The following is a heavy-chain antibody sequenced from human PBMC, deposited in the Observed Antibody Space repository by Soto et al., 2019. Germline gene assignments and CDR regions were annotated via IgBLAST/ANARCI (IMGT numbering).Heavy chain of an antibody. D-gene: IGHD3-22*01. J-gene: IGHJ3*02. CDR3: ARDQLYYNDISGRPLNAFDI. CDR2: IGIGSSTK. CDR1: GFTFRNYG. Sequence: GGSLRLSCAASGFTFRNYGMNWVRQAPGKGLEWVSYIGIGSSTKYYADSVKGRFTISRDNAKNSLYLQMNSLRAEDTAVYYCARDQLYYNDISGRPLNAFDIWGQGTMVTVSS. V-gene: IGHV3-48*01.